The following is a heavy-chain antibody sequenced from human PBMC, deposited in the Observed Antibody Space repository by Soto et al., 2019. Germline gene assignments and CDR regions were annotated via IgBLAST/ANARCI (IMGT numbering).Heavy chain of an antibody. CDR2: INHSGST. V-gene: IGHV4-34*01. CDR3: ARCSITYSSGYYYFDY. J-gene: IGHJ4*02. CDR1: GGSFSGYY. D-gene: IGHD3-22*01. Sequence: QVQLQQWGAGLLKPSETLSLTCAVYGGSFSGYYWSWIRQPPEKGLEWIGEINHSGSTNYHPSLKSRVTISVDTSKNQFSLRLSSVTAADTAVYYCARCSITYSSGYYYFDYCGQGTLVTVSS.